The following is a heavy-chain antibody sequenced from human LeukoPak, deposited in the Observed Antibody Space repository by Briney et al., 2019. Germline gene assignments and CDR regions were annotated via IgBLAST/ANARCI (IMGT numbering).Heavy chain of an antibody. D-gene: IGHD3-10*01. CDR2: ITKKTAI. V-gene: IGHV3-69-1*01. CDR3: ARGTYYSGSGPGNWFDP. Sequence: GSLRLSCAASGFSVSDYYMNWIRQSPGKGLEWVSHITKKTAIEYADSVKGRSTISRDNANNLLFLQMDSLRPEDTAVYYCARGTYYSGSGPGNWFDPWGHGTLVTVSS. J-gene: IGHJ5*02. CDR1: GFSVSDYY.